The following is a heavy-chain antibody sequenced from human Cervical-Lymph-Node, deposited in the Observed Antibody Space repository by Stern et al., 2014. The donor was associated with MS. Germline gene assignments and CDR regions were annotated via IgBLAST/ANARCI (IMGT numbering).Heavy chain of an antibody. Sequence: VQLLASGGGVVQPGRSLRLSCATSGFTFSTYGMNWVRQAPGQGLEWVAVISYDGSHRYDVDTVKGRFTISRDNSKNTLYLQMNSLRPEDTAVYYCVLVDTVMDRAFDFWGQGTLVTVSS. V-gene: IGHV3-30*03. J-gene: IGHJ4*02. CDR1: GFTFSTYG. CDR2: ISYDGSHR. CDR3: VLVDTVMDRAFDF. D-gene: IGHD5-18*01.